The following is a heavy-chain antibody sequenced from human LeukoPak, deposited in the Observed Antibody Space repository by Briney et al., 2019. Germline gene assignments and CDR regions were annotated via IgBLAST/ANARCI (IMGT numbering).Heavy chain of an antibody. J-gene: IGHJ5*02. Sequence: ASVKVSCKASGYTFTSYGISWVRQAPGQGLEWMGWISAYNGNTNYAQKLQGRVTMTTDTSTSTAYMELRSLRSDDTAVYYCARTKRGYDYGDYRFDPWGQGTLVTVSS. CDR2: ISAYNGNT. V-gene: IGHV1-18*01. CDR1: GYTFTSYG. D-gene: IGHD4-17*01. CDR3: ARTKRGYDYGDYRFDP.